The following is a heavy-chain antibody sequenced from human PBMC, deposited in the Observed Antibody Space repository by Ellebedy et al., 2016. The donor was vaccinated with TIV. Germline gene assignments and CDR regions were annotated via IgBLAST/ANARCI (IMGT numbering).Heavy chain of an antibody. J-gene: IGHJ4*02. V-gene: IGHV4-34*01. CDR3: ARRTSGYCSSTSCYDLGIGY. CDR2: INHSGST. D-gene: IGHD2-2*01. CDR1: GGSFSGYY. Sequence: SETLSLXXAVYGGSFSGYYWSWIRQPPGKGLEWIGEINHSGSTNYNPSLKSRVTISVDTSKNQFSLKLSSVTAADTAVYYCARRTSGYCSSTSCYDLGIGYWGQGTLVTVSS.